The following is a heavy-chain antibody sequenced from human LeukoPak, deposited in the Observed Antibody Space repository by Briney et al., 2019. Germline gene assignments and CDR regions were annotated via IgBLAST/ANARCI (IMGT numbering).Heavy chain of an antibody. CDR2: INPGDSGT. CDR1: GYSFTSSW. V-gene: IGHV5-51*01. D-gene: IGHD3-10*01. Sequence: GESLQISCQASGYSFTSSWIGWARQMPGKGLEWMAIINPGDSGTRYSPSFQGQVTISADKSISTVYLQWGSLKASDTAMYYCARQPGAGWFDPWGQGTLVTVSS. CDR3: ARQPGAGWFDP. J-gene: IGHJ5*02.